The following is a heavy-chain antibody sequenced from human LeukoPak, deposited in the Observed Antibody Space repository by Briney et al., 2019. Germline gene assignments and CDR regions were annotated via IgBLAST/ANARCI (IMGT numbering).Heavy chain of an antibody. CDR2: IYYSGST. J-gene: IGHJ4*02. V-gene: IGHV4-59*12. CDR3: ARAASERSIQLMEGFDY. Sequence: PSETLSLTCTVSGGSISTYYWSWIRQPPGKGLEWIGYIYYSGSTNYNPSLKSRVTISVDTSKNQFSLKLSSVTAADTAVYYCARAASERSIQLMEGFDYWGQGTLVTVSS. D-gene: IGHD5-18*01. CDR1: GGSISTYY.